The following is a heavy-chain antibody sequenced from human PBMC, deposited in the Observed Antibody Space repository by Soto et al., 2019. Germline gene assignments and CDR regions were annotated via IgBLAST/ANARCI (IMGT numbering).Heavy chain of an antibody. D-gene: IGHD2-15*01. CDR1: GFTFSSYS. CDR2: ISSSSSYI. J-gene: IGHJ3*02. V-gene: IGHV3-21*01. CDR3: ARSEDIVVVVAATPDAFDI. Sequence: EVQLVESGGGLVKPGGSLRLSSAASGFTFSSYSMNWVRQAPGKGLEWVSSISSSSSYIYYADSVKGRFTISRDNAKNSLYLQINSLRAEDTAVYYCARSEDIVVVVAATPDAFDIWGRGTMVTVSS.